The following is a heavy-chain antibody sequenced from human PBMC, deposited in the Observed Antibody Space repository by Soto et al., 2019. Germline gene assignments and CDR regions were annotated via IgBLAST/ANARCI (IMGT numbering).Heavy chain of an antibody. CDR2: VGGSNSDT. Sequence: EVQLLESGGGLVQPGGSLELSCGASGFRFSNYAMSWVRQAPGKGPEWVSSVGGSNSDTDYADSVKGRFTISRDNSKNTLYLQMNSLRAEDTAIYCCAKDVIPMNGVYDAFHIWGQGTTVTVSS. CDR3: AKDVIPMNGVYDAFHI. J-gene: IGHJ3*02. D-gene: IGHD2-8*01. V-gene: IGHV3-23*01. CDR1: GFRFSNYA.